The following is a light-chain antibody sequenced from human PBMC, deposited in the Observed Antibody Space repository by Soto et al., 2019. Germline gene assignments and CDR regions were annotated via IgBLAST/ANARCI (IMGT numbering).Light chain of an antibody. V-gene: IGKV3-11*01. CDR3: QQRSNWPRLT. CDR2: DAS. J-gene: IGKJ4*01. CDR1: QSVSSY. Sequence: ETVLTQSPATLSLSPGERATLSCRASQSVSSYLAWYQQKPGQAPRLLIYDASNRAPGIPARFSGSGSGTDFTLTISSLEPEDCAVYYCQQRSNWPRLTFGGGTKVEIK.